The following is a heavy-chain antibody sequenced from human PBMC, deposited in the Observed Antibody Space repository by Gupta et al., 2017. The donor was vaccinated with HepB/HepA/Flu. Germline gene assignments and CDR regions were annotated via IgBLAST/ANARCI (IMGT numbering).Heavy chain of an antibody. CDR2: INTKSGGT. CDR1: GYTFTGYY. CDR3: ARAGLVIGGTDANDAFAI. D-gene: IGHD3/OR15-3a*01. J-gene: IGHJ3*02. V-gene: IGHV1-2*02. Sequence: QVQLVQSGAEVKKPGASVKVSCKASGYTFTGYYMHWVRQAPGQGLEWMGWINTKSGGTKYEKKCQGRVTMTRDTSIRTADREMSRLRSEETAVYDCARAGLVIGGTDANDAFAIGGQGTMVTVSS.